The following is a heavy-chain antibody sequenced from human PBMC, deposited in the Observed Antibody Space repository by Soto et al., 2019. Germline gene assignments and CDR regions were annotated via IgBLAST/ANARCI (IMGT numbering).Heavy chain of an antibody. CDR3: ARSYCSGGSCYYPHHFDY. J-gene: IGHJ4*02. CDR2: IKQDGSEK. Sequence: GGSLRLSCAASGFTFSFYWMTWVRQAPGRGLEWVANIKQDGSEKYYVDSVQGRFTISRDNAKNSLYLQMNSLRAEDTAVYYCARSYCSGGSCYYPHHFDYWGQGTLVTVSS. D-gene: IGHD2-15*01. V-gene: IGHV3-7*01. CDR1: GFTFSFYW.